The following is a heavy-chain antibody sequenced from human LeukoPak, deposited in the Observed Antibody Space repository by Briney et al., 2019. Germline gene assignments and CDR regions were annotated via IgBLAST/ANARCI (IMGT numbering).Heavy chain of an antibody. V-gene: IGHV1-2*02. CDR2: IKPNGGGA. J-gene: IGHJ4*02. CDR3: ARDPDYGPGSYHFYYFDH. Sequence: ASVKVSCKASGYTFTGYYMHWVRQAPGQGLEWMGWIKPNGGGANFAQKFQGRVTMTRDTSISTAYMELSRLRSDDTAVYYCARDPDYGPGSYHFYYFDHWGQGTLVTVSS. CDR1: GYTFTGYY. D-gene: IGHD3-10*01.